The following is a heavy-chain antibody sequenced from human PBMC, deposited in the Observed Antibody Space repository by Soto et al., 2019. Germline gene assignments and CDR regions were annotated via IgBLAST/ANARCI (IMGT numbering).Heavy chain of an antibody. Sequence: LGESLKISCQVSGYNFDTSWIGWVRQMPVKGLEWMGIIFPADSDTRYSPSFQGQVTLSVDKSISTAFLQWSSLRASDTAIHYCARYHVVIDEINSFDPWGQGTQLTVSS. J-gene: IGHJ5*02. CDR1: GYNFDTSW. CDR2: IFPADSDT. CDR3: ARYHVVIDEINSFDP. D-gene: IGHD2-21*01. V-gene: IGHV5-51*01.